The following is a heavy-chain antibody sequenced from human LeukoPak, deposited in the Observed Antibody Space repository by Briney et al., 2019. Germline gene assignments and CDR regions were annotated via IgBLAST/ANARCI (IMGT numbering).Heavy chain of an antibody. D-gene: IGHD5-24*01. Sequence: GASVNVSCKASGYTFKNYDINWVRQATGQGHEWMGWMNPNSGNTGFAQKFQDRVSMTRDTSINTAYMELTSLRSGDTAVYYCARATPGGLHGYSFAYWGQGTVVTVYS. CDR3: ARATPGGLHGYSFAY. V-gene: IGHV1-8*02. CDR2: MNPNSGNT. J-gene: IGHJ4*02. CDR1: GYTFKNYD.